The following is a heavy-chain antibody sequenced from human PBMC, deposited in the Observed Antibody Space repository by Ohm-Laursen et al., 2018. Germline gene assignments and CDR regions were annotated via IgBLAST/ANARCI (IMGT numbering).Heavy chain of an antibody. J-gene: IGHJ6*02. CDR3: ARDLIAYCPTTSCDNFGMDV. CDR2: INHSGST. Sequence: VTLSLTCTVSGASINLYYWSWIRQPPGKGLEWIGYINHSGSTNYNPSLKSRLNISVDTSKNQFSLKLTSVTAADTAVYYCARDLIAYCPTTSCDNFGMDVWGQGATVTVSS. CDR1: GASINLYY. D-gene: IGHD2-2*01. V-gene: IGHV4-59*01.